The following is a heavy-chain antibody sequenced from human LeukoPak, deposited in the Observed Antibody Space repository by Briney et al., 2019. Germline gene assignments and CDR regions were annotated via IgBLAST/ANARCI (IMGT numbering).Heavy chain of an antibody. CDR3: AIAVDVADY. D-gene: IGHD3-16*01. CDR2: IKEDESAK. V-gene: IGHV3-7*01. CDR1: GFIFTDHW. Sequence: GGSLRLSCVASGFIFTDHWMSWVRQAPGKGLDWVANIKEDESAKFYADSVRGRFTISRDNAKNSVYLEMNNLRVEDTAVYYCAIAVDVADYWGRGTLVTVSS. J-gene: IGHJ4*02.